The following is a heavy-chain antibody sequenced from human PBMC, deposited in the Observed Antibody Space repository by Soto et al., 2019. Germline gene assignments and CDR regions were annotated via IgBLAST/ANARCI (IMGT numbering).Heavy chain of an antibody. Sequence: LVESGGGVVQPGRSLTLSCAGSGFSFDSYSMHWVRQAPGKGLEWVTTVSFDSKNKYYIDSVEGRFTISRDNSKNILYLQMNSLTHEDTAVYYCAKESVEATYSFYGMDVWGPGTTVTVSS. CDR2: VSFDSKNK. CDR3: AKESVEATYSFYGMDV. J-gene: IGHJ6*02. CDR1: GFSFDSYS. D-gene: IGHD4-4*01. V-gene: IGHV3-30*18.